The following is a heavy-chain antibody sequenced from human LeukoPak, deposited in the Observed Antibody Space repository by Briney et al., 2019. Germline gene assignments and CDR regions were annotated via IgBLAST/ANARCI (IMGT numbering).Heavy chain of an antibody. J-gene: IGHJ4*02. CDR3: ARDGKQQLGFDY. Sequence: ASVNVSCKASVYTFTSYGISWVRQAPGQGLEWMGWISAYNGKTNHAQNSQGRVTMTTDTSTSTAYMELRSLRSDDTAVYYCARDGKQQLGFDYWGQGTLVTVSS. CDR1: VYTFTSYG. CDR2: ISAYNGKT. V-gene: IGHV1-18*01. D-gene: IGHD6-13*01.